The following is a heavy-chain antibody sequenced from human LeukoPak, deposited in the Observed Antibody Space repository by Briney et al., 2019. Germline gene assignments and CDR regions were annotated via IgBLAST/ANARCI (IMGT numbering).Heavy chain of an antibody. CDR2: IHYSGST. J-gene: IGHJ5*02. D-gene: IGHD6-13*01. CDR1: GGSISSYY. Sequence: PSETLSLTCTVSGGSISSYYWSWIRQPPGKGLEWIGYIHYSGSTSYNPSLKSRVTISVDTSKNQFSLKLSSVTAADTAVYYCARHDGPRVYSEFDPWGQGTLVTVSS. V-gene: IGHV4-59*01. CDR3: ARHDGPRVYSEFDP.